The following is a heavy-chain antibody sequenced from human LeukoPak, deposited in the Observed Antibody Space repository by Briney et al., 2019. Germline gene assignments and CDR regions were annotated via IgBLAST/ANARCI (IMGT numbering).Heavy chain of an antibody. D-gene: IGHD3-10*01. Sequence: SETLSLTCTVSGGSISSSSYYWGWIRQPPGKGLEWIGSMYYSGSTYYNPSLKSRVTISVDTSKNQFSLNLSSVTAADTAVYYCEIRGVIRKNYFDYWGQGTLVTVSS. CDR2: MYYSGST. J-gene: IGHJ4*02. CDR1: GGSISSSSYY. V-gene: IGHV4-39*01. CDR3: EIRGVIRKNYFDY.